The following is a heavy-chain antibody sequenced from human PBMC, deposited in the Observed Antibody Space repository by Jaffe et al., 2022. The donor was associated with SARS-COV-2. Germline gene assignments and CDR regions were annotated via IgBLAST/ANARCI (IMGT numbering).Heavy chain of an antibody. D-gene: IGHD5-18*01. CDR1: GGSISSYY. CDR3: ARGIQLWSLGR. Sequence: QVQLQESGPGLVKPSETLSLTCTVSGGSISSYYWSWIRQPPGKGLEWIGYIYYSGSTNYNPSLKSRVTISVDTSKNQFSLKLSSVTAADTAVYYCARGIQLWSLGRWGQGTLVTVSS. CDR2: IYYSGST. V-gene: IGHV4-59*01. J-gene: IGHJ4*02.